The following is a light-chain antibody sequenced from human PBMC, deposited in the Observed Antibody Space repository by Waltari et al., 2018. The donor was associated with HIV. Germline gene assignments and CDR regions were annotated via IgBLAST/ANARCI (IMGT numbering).Light chain of an antibody. CDR1: QTINNW. CDR2: MAS. Sequence: DIQMAQSPSTLSASVGDRVTITCRASQTINNWLAWYQQKPGKAPKLLIYMASSLEGGVPSRFSGSGSGTEFNLTINSLQPDDFATYYCQQYYRYLSFGGGTKVEIK. J-gene: IGKJ4*01. V-gene: IGKV1-5*03. CDR3: QQYYRYLS.